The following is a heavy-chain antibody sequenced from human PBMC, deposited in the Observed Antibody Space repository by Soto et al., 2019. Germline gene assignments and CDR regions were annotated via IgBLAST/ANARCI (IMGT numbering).Heavy chain of an antibody. Sequence: PSETLSLTCSVSGGSFTSNNWWTWVRQPPGQGLEWIGEIYRTGSTNYNPSLKSRVTISLDKSENQFSLKVTSLTAADTAVYYCASRDPGTSVDYWGQGTLVTVSS. CDR1: GGSFTSNNW. J-gene: IGHJ4*02. CDR3: ASRDPGTSVDY. CDR2: IYRTGST. D-gene: IGHD1-7*01. V-gene: IGHV4-4*02.